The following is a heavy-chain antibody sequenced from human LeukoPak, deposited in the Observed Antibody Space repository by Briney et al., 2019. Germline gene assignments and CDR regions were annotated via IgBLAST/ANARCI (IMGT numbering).Heavy chain of an antibody. V-gene: IGHV1-2*02. Sequence: PEASVKVSCKASGYTFTGYSIHWVRQAPGQGPEWMGWINPNGGRTHYAQNFLGRVTMTRDASISRAYMELRRLTYDDTAVYYCARSEYTYGHFDYWGQGTLVTVSS. J-gene: IGHJ4*02. D-gene: IGHD5-18*01. CDR2: INPNGGRT. CDR3: ARSEYTYGHFDY. CDR1: GYTFTGYS.